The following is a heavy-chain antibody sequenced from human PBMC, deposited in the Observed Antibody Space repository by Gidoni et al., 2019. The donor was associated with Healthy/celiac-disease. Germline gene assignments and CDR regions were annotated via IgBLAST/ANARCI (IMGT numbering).Heavy chain of an antibody. J-gene: IGHJ5*02. CDR2: IYTSGST. V-gene: IGHV4-61*02. CDR3: AREQGDYDFWSGYNWFDP. CDR1: GGSISSGSYY. D-gene: IGHD3-3*01. Sequence: QVQLQESGPGLVKPSQTLSLTCTVSGGSISSGSYYWSWIRQPAGKGLEWIGRIYTSGSTNYNPSLKSRVTISVDTSKNQFSLKLSSVTAADTAVYYCAREQGDYDFWSGYNWFDPWGQGTLVTVSS.